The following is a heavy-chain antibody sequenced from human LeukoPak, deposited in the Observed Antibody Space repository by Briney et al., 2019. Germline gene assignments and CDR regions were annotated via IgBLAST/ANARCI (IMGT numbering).Heavy chain of an antibody. J-gene: IGHJ4*02. D-gene: IGHD3-22*01. CDR1: GYTFTGYY. CDR3: ARVYYYYDSSGILTLYFDY. V-gene: IGHV1-2*02. Sequence: ASVKVSCKASGYTFTGYYLHWVRQAPGQGLEWMGWIYPPTGETNYAEKFQGRVTVTRDTSISTAYMELSGLRSDDTAVYYCARVYYYYDSSGILTLYFDYWGQGTLVTVSS. CDR2: IYPPTGET.